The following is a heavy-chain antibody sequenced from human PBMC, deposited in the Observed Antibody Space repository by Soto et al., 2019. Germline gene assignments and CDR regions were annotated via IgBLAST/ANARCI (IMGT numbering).Heavy chain of an antibody. CDR2: ISSNGVGT. J-gene: IGHJ6*03. Sequence: GGSLRLSCAASGFTLSGYAMDWVRQAPGKGLEYVSGISSNGVGTYYANSVQGRFTISRDNSKNTVYLQMGSLSPEDMAVYYCARRARPDFYYMDVWGKGTXVTVSS. D-gene: IGHD6-6*01. V-gene: IGHV3-64*01. CDR3: ARRARPDFYYMDV. CDR1: GFTLSGYA.